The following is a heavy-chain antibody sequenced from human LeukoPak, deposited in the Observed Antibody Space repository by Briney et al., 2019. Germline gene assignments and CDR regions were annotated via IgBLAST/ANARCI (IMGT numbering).Heavy chain of an antibody. CDR3: ARADYDYVWGSYRQYYFDY. CDR2: IIPNSGGT. J-gene: IGHJ4*02. Sequence: ASVKVSCKASEYTFTGYYIHWVRQAPGQGLEWMGWIIPNSGGTNYAQKFQGRVTMTRDTSISTAYMELSRLRSDDTAVYYCARADYDYVWGSYRQYYFDYWGQGTLVTVSS. V-gene: IGHV1-2*02. CDR1: EYTFTGYY. D-gene: IGHD3-16*02.